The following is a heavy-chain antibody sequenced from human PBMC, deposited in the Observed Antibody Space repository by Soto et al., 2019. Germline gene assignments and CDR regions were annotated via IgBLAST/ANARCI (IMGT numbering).Heavy chain of an antibody. Sequence: QVQLVQCGAEVRKPGASVTVSCRSSGDSFNDYYIHWVRQAPGQGFEWMGWINPNGGVTKYAQKFQGWVSMTRDTSIRTVYMQLSRLRSDDTAVYYCARESGAATATLDYYYFYMDVWGTGTTVTVSS. CDR2: INPNGGVT. CDR3: ARESGAATATLDYYYFYMDV. J-gene: IGHJ6*03. V-gene: IGHV1-2*04. CDR1: GDSFNDYY. D-gene: IGHD6-25*01.